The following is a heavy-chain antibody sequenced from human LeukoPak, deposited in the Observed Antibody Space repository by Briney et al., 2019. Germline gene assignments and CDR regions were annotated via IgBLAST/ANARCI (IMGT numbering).Heavy chain of an antibody. D-gene: IGHD3-22*01. Sequence: SETLSLTCTVSGGSIRSYYWSWIRQPPGKGLEWIGYVFHTGDTNYNPSLKSRVTISVDTSKNQFSLKLSSVTAADTAVYYCARGTRRVITEYYCYGMDVWGQGTTVTVSS. V-gene: IGHV4-59*01. CDR1: GGSIRSYY. CDR3: ARGTRRVITEYYCYGMDV. J-gene: IGHJ6*02. CDR2: VFHTGDT.